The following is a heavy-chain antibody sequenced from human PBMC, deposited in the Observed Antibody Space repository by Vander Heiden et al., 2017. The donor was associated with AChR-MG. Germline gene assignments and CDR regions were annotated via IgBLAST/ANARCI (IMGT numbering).Heavy chain of an antibody. Sequence: EVQLLESGGGLVERGEALRLSCEASGSKNFDNFAINWVRQAPAMGLDWVSLISSSGAATYYADSVKGRFTISRDNSKNTLSLHMNSLRADDTAVYYCAKTFFYGSGTLDFPLFGLDVWGQGTTVTVSS. J-gene: IGHJ6*02. D-gene: IGHD3-10*01. CDR3: AKTFFYGSGTLDFPLFGLDV. CDR2: ISSSGAAT. V-gene: IGHV3-23*01. CDR1: GSKNFDNFA.